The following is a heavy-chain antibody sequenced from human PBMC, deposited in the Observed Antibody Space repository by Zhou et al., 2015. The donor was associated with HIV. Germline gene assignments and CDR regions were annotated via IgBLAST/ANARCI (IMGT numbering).Heavy chain of an antibody. CDR3: AREGWGSWYFDL. D-gene: IGHD7-27*01. J-gene: IGHJ2*01. Sequence: QVRLVQSGAEVKKPGSSVKVSCKASGGTFSNHGISWVRQAPGQGLEWMGGIVPFFGTGNYAQKFQGRVTITADKSTNTAYMELSSLRSEDTAAYYCAREGWGSWYFDLWGRGTLVSVSS. CDR2: IVPFFGTG. V-gene: IGHV1-69*06. CDR1: GGTFSNHG.